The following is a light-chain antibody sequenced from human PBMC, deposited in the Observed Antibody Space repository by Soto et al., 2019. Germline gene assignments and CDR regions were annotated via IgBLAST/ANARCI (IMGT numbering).Light chain of an antibody. V-gene: IGLV1-44*01. CDR1: SSNIGSNS. CDR2: SND. Sequence: QSVLTQPPSASGTPGQRVTISCSGSSSNIGSNSVNWYQQLPGTAPKLLIYSNDRRPSGVPDRFSGSKSGTSASLAISGFQSEDEADYYCAAWDDSLNGYGFGTGTKVTVL. J-gene: IGLJ1*01. CDR3: AAWDDSLNGYG.